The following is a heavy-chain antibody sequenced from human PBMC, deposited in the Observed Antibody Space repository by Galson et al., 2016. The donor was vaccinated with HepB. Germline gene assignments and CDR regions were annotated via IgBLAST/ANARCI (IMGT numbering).Heavy chain of an antibody. CDR1: GFTSDSYA. V-gene: IGHV3-23*01. J-gene: IGHJ4*02. CDR3: AKGRLGSSWFPSFDY. D-gene: IGHD6-13*01. CDR2: ISAGDAGT. Sequence: SLRLSCAASGFTSDSYAMSWVRQAPGKGLEWVSSISAGDAGTYYADSVKGRFTVYRDNSKNTLSLQVNSLRGEDTAVYYCAKGRLGSSWFPSFDYWGQGTVVTVSS.